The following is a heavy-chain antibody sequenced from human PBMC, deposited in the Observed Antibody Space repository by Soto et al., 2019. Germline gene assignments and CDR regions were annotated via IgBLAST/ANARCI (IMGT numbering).Heavy chain of an antibody. CDR1: GGSISSSSYY. J-gene: IGHJ4*02. CDR2: IYYSGST. D-gene: IGHD3-3*01. CDR3: AGHGDFWSGYRGYYFDY. V-gene: IGHV4-39*01. Sequence: QLQLQESGPGLVKPSETLSLTCTVSGGSISSSSYYWGWIRQPPGKGLEWIGSIYYSGSTYYNPSLKSRVTISVDTSKNQFSLKLSSVTAADTAVYYCAGHGDFWSGYRGYYFDYWGQGTLVTVSS.